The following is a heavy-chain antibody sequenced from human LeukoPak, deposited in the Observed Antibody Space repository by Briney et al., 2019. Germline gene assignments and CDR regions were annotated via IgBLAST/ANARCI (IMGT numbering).Heavy chain of an antibody. Sequence: PSETLSLTCTVSGGSISSYYWSWIRQPPGKGLEWIGYIYYSGSTNYNPSLKSRVTISVDTSKNQFSLKLSSVTAADTAVYYCARGAEYSSSWYRPYYYYYYMDVWGKGTTVTVSS. V-gene: IGHV4-59*01. CDR2: IYYSGST. CDR1: GGSISSYY. J-gene: IGHJ6*03. CDR3: ARGAEYSSSWYRPYYYYYYMDV. D-gene: IGHD6-13*01.